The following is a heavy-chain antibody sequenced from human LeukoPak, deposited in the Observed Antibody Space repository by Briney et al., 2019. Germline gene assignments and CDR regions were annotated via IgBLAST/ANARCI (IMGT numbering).Heavy chain of an antibody. V-gene: IGHV3-23*01. J-gene: IGHJ4*02. D-gene: IGHD3-10*01. CDR2: ISDSGGSR. CDR3: AKSMVRGVSLDY. CDR1: GFTFSSYA. Sequence: GGSLRLSCGASGFTFSSYAMVRVRQAPGKGLEWVSGISDSGGSRHYADSVKGRFTISRDNSKNTLYLQMNSLRAEDTAVYYCAKSMVRGVSLDYWGQGTLVTVSS.